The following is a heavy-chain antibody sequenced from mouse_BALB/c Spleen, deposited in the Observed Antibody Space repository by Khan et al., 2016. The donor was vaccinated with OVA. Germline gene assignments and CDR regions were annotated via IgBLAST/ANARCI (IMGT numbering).Heavy chain of an antibody. D-gene: IGHD2-3*01. CDR3: VRFYDPYYAMDY. CDR2: IWAGGST. Sequence: QVQLKESGPGLVAPSQSLSIACTVSGFSLTTYGVNWVRQPPGEGLEWLGVIWAGGSTNYNSALRSRLSISKDNSKSQVFLIMHSLQNDDTAMYYCVRFYDPYYAMDYWGQGTPGTVSS. J-gene: IGHJ4*01. CDR1: GFSLTTYG. V-gene: IGHV2-9*02.